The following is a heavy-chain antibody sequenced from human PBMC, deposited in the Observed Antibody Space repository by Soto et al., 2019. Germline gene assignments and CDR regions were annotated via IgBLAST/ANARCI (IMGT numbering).Heavy chain of an antibody. CDR2: IYSGGTT. V-gene: IGHV3-66*01. J-gene: IGHJ3*02. CDR1: GFTVSSNY. Sequence: PGRSMRLSCAASGFTVSSNYMSWVRQDPGKGLEWVSVIYSGGTTYYADSVKGRFTISRDNSRNTLYLQMNSLTAEDTAVYYCARSLRYCSAGSCPTGAFDIWGQGTMVTVSS. CDR3: ARSLRYCSAGSCPTGAFDI. D-gene: IGHD2-15*01.